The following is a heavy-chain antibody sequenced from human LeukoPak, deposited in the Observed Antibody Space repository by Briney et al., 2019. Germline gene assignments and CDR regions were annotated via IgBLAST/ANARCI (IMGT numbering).Heavy chain of an antibody. J-gene: IGHJ4*02. D-gene: IGHD1-7*01. V-gene: IGHV4-59*08. CDR1: GGSISSYY. Sequence: PSETLSLTCTVSGGSISSYYWSWIRQPPGKGLEWIGYIYYSGSTNYNPSLKSRVTISVDTSMNQFSLKLSSVTAADTAVYYCARRNYPYYFDYWGQGTLVTVSS. CDR2: IYYSGST. CDR3: ARRNYPYYFDY.